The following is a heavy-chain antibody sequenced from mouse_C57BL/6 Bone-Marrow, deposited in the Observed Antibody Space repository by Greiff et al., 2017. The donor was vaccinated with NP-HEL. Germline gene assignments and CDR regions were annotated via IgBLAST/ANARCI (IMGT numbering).Heavy chain of an antibody. V-gene: IGHV7-1*01. J-gene: IGHJ1*03. Sequence: EVNVVESGGGLVQSGRSLRLSCATSGFTFSDFYMEWVRQAPGKGLEWIAASRNKANDYTTEYSASVKGRFIVSRDTSQSILYLQMNALRAEDTAIYYCARGGGYDGYFDVWGTGTTVTVSS. CDR3: ARGGGYDGYFDV. CDR1: GFTFSDFY. CDR2: SRNKANDYTT. D-gene: IGHD2-2*01.